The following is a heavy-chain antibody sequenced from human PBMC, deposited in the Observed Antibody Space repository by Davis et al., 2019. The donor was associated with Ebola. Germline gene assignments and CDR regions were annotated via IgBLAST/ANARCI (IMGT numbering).Heavy chain of an antibody. Sequence: MPSETLSLTCTVSGGSISSGGYYWSWIRQHPGKGLEWIGYIYYSGSTYYNPSLKSRVTISVDTSKNQFSLKLSSVTAADTAVYYCARVHPDYYDSSGYYLGTYYYFDYWGQGTLVTVSS. CDR3: ARVHPDYYDSSGYYLGTYYYFDY. V-gene: IGHV4-31*03. CDR1: GGSISSGGYY. CDR2: IYYSGST. D-gene: IGHD3-22*01. J-gene: IGHJ4*02.